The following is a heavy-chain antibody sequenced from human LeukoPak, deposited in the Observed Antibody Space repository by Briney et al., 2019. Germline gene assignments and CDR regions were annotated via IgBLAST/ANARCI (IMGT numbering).Heavy chain of an antibody. Sequence: GGSLRLSCSASGFSFSSYTMTWVRQAPGKGPEWVSIISGGGDTTFYTDSVKGRFTISRDNAKNSLYLQMNSLRAEDTAVYYCARDSHKALRYFDWLLPDLDYWGQGTLVTVSS. CDR2: ISGGGDTT. V-gene: IGHV3-23*01. CDR3: ARDSHKALRYFDWLLPDLDY. J-gene: IGHJ4*02. CDR1: GFSFSSYT. D-gene: IGHD3-9*01.